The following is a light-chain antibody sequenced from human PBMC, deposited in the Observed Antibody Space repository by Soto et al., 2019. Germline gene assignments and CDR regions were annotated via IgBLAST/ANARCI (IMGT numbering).Light chain of an antibody. CDR2: DVS. CDR1: SSDVGGYNY. CDR3: SSYTSSSTVV. Sequence: QPASVSGSPGQSITISCTGTSSDVGGYNYVSWYQQHPGKAPKLMIYDVSNRPSGASNHFSGSKSVNTASLTISGLQAEDEADYYCSSYTSSSTVVFGGGTKLTVL. V-gene: IGLV2-14*01. J-gene: IGLJ2*01.